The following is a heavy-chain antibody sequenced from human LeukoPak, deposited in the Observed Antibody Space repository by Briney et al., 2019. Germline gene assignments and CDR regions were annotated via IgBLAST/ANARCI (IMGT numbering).Heavy chain of an antibody. CDR2: INAGNGNT. D-gene: IGHD4-17*01. Sequence: ASVKVSCKASGYTFTSYAMHWVRQAPGQRLEWMGWINAGNGNTKYSQKFQGRVTITRDTSASTAYMELSSLRSEDTAVYYCARETPPEYGDYYYYYYGMDVWGQGTTVTVSS. CDR3: ARETPPEYGDYYYYYYGMDV. J-gene: IGHJ6*02. V-gene: IGHV1-3*01. CDR1: GYTFTSYA.